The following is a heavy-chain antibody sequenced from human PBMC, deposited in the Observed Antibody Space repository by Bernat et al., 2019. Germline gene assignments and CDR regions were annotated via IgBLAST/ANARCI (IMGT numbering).Heavy chain of an antibody. CDR2: IYHGGST. Sequence: QLQLQESGSGLVKPSQTLSLTCAVSGGSISSGGYPWSWIRQPPGRGLEWIGYIYHGGSTYYNPSLKSRVTISVDRSNNQFSLKLSSVTAADTAVYYCAKLYYSSSSGNNCFDPWGQGTLVTVSS. CDR1: GGSISSGGYP. D-gene: IGHD6-6*01. J-gene: IGHJ5*02. V-gene: IGHV4-30-2*01. CDR3: AKLYYSSSSGNNCFDP.